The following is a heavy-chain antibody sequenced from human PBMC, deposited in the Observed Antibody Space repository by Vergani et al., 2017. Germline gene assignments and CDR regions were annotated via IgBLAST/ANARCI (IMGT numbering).Heavy chain of an antibody. D-gene: IGHD3-22*01. CDR2: IIPIFGTA. CDR3: ARVKEWRDYYDSSGYWGFDY. V-gene: IGHV1-69*01. J-gene: IGHJ4*02. Sequence: QVQLVQSGAEVKKPGSSVKVSCKASGGTFSSYAISWVRQAPGQGLEWMGGIIPIFGTAHYAQKFQGRVTLTADESTSTAYMELSSLRSEDTAVYYCARVKEWRDYYDSSGYWGFDYWGQGTLVTVSS. CDR1: GGTFSSYA.